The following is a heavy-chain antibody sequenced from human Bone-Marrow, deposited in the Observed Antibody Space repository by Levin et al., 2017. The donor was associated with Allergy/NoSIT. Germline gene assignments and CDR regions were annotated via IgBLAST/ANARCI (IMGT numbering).Heavy chain of an antibody. J-gene: IGHJ6*02. V-gene: IGHV3-48*03. CDR2: IISGGNIV. Sequence: GESLKISCAASGFTFSDYEFNWVRQAPGKGLEWLSYIISGGNIVYYADSVKGRFTISRDNARNSLYLQMNSLRPEDMAVYYCAREKWLPHHYYYGLDVWGQGTTVTVSS. CDR3: AREKWLPHHYYYGLDV. CDR1: GFTFSDYE. D-gene: IGHD6-19*01.